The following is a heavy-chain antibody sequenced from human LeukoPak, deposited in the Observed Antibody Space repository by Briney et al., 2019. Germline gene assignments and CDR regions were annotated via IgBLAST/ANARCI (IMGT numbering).Heavy chain of an antibody. CDR3: VREGEGPLSKDFDY. CDR1: GFTFTDHY. CDR2: IGPHSTFT. J-gene: IGHJ4*02. Sequence: ASVTVSCKSSGFTFTDHYIHWVRQGPGQGLEWLGYIGPHSTFTSSPQEFQGRVTMTRDASMSTAYMELTRLTSDDTAVYYCVREGEGPLSKDFDYWGQGTLVTVSS. V-gene: IGHV1-2*02. D-gene: IGHD2/OR15-2a*01.